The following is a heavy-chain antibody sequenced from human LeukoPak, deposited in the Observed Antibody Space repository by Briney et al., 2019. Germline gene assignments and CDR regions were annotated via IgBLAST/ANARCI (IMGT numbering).Heavy chain of an antibody. J-gene: IGHJ4*02. V-gene: IGHV4-59*01. CDR1: GGSISSYY. D-gene: IGHD1-7*01. CDR2: IYYSGST. CDR3: ARDGEAELFDY. Sequence: PSETLSLTCTVSGGSISSYYWSWIRQPPGKGLEWIGYIYYSGSTNYNPSLKSRVTISVDTSKNQFSLKLSSVTAADTAVYYCARDGEAELFDYWGQGTLVTVSS.